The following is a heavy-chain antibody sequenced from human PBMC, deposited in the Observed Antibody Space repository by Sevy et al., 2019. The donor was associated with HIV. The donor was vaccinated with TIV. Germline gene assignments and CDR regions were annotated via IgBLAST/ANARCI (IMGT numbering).Heavy chain of an antibody. Sequence: GGSLRLSCAASGFTFSSYEMNWVRQAPGKGLEWVSYISSSGSTIYYADSVKGRFTISRDNAKNSLYLQMNSLRAEDTAVYYRARDAPRPRCNLLDAGYYYYGMDVWGQGTTVTVSS. J-gene: IGHJ6*02. D-gene: IGHD2-15*01. CDR3: ARDAPRPRCNLLDAGYYYYGMDV. CDR2: ISSSGSTI. V-gene: IGHV3-48*03. CDR1: GFTFSSYE.